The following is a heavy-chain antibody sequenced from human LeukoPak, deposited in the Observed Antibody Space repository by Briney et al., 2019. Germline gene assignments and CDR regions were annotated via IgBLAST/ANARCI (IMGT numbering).Heavy chain of an antibody. V-gene: IGHV4-30-2*01. Sequence: PSQTLSLTCTVSGGSISSGGYYWSWIRQPPGRGLECIGYIYHSGTKYYNPSLKSRVTISLDRSKNQFSLKLSSVTAADTAVYYCARHHISSSWLPITLRGGYFQHWGQGTLVTVSS. D-gene: IGHD6-13*01. CDR2: IYHSGTK. CDR3: ARHHISSSWLPITLRGGYFQH. J-gene: IGHJ1*01. CDR1: GGSISSGGYY.